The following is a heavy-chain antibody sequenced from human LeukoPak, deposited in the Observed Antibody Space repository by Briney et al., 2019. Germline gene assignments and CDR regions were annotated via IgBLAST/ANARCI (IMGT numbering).Heavy chain of an antibody. V-gene: IGHV3-30*04. Sequence: PGGSLRLSCAASGFTFSSYAMHWVRQAPGKGLEWVALIPYDGSNKYYADSVKGRFTISRDNSKNTLYLQMNSLRAEDTAVYYCARGRPSSGWYMFRHDAFDIWGQGTMVTVSS. CDR1: GFTFSSYA. D-gene: IGHD6-19*01. CDR3: ARGRPSSGWYMFRHDAFDI. J-gene: IGHJ3*02. CDR2: IPYDGSNK.